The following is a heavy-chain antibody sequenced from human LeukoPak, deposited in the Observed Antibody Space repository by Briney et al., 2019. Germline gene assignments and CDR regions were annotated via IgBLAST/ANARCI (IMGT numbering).Heavy chain of an antibody. CDR2: IYYSGST. CDR1: GGPISSHY. Sequence: SETLSLTCTVSGGPISSHYWSWIRQPPGKGLEWIGYIYYSGSTNYNPSLKSRVTISVDTSKNQFSLKLSSVTAADTAVHYCARSYYGMTTPWGQGTLVTVSS. CDR3: ARSYYGMTTP. J-gene: IGHJ5*02. D-gene: IGHD2/OR15-2a*01. V-gene: IGHV4-59*11.